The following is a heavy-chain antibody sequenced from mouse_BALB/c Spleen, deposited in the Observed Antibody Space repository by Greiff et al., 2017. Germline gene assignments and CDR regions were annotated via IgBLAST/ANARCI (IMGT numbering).Heavy chain of an antibody. CDR3: ARWVTYAMDY. Sequence: EVHLVESGGGLVQPGGSRKLSCAASGFTFSSFGMHWVRQAPEKGLEWVAYISSGSSTIYYADTVKGRFTISRDNPKNTLFLQMTSLRSEDTAMYYCARWVTYAMDYWGQGTSVTVSS. CDR2: ISSGSSTI. D-gene: IGHD2-13*01. J-gene: IGHJ4*01. V-gene: IGHV5-17*02. CDR1: GFTFSSFG.